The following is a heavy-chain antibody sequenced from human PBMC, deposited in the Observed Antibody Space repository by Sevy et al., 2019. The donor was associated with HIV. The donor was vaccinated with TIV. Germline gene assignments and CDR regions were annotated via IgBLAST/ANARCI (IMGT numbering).Heavy chain of an antibody. D-gene: IGHD2-15*01. J-gene: IGHJ4*02. CDR3: AFQEYTSKPVVCDY. CDR1: GFSLSAYW. CDR2: INNDGSVR. V-gene: IGHV3-74*01. Sequence: GGSLRLSCKCSGFSLSAYWMHWVRQIPGKGLDWVSHINNDGSVRQYADSVKGRFTISRDNAKNTVYLQMNSLRAEDTALYYCAFQEYTSKPVVCDYWGRGTLVTVSS.